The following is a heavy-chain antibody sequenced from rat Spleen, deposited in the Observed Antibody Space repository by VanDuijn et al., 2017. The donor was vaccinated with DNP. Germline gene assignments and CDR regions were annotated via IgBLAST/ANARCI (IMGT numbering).Heavy chain of an antibody. J-gene: IGHJ2*01. V-gene: IGHV5-7*01. CDR2: IIYDGSST. CDR1: GFTFSNYY. CDR3: ARGDYDGSYYSYYFDY. Sequence: EVQVVESGGGLVQPGRSLKLSCAASGFTFSNYYMAWVRQAPKKGLEWVATIIYDGSSTYYRDSVKGRFTISRDNAKNTLYLQMDSLRSEDTATYYCARGDYDGSYYSYYFDYWGQGVMVTVSS. D-gene: IGHD1-12*02.